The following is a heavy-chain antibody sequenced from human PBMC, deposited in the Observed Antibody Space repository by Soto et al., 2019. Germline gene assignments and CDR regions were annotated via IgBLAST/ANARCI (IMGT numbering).Heavy chain of an antibody. Sequence: GGSLRLSCAASGFTFSSAWMNWVRQAPGKGLEWVGRIMSKIDGGTTNYAGPVKGRFTISRDDSKNTLYLQMNSLEVEDTAVYYCARFVPCSDGSCALDYWGQGTLVTVS. J-gene: IGHJ4*02. V-gene: IGHV3-15*01. D-gene: IGHD2-15*01. CDR3: ARFVPCSDGSCALDY. CDR1: GFTFSSAW. CDR2: IMSKIDGGTT.